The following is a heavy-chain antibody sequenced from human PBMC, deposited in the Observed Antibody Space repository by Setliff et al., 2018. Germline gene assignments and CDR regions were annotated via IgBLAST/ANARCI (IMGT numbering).Heavy chain of an antibody. Sequence: SETLSLTCTVSGGSISNYYWSWIRQPAGKGLEWIGRIYTSGNAHYNPSLKSRVTMSLDTSKNLFSLGLRSVTAADTAVYYCARDGPLTFCHGDCYFDYWGQGTLVTVSS. CDR2: IYTSGNA. V-gene: IGHV4-4*07. J-gene: IGHJ4*02. D-gene: IGHD2-21*02. CDR3: ARDGPLTFCHGDCYFDY. CDR1: GGSISNYY.